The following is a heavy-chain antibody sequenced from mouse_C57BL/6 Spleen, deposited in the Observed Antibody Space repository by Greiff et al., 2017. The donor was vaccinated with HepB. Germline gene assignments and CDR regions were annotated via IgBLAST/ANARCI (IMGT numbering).Heavy chain of an antibody. CDR1: GYSITSGYY. V-gene: IGHV3-6*01. D-gene: IGHD2-1*01. CDR3: ARDYYGNYVLAY. Sequence: VQLQQSGPGLVKPSQSLSLTCSVTGYSITSGYYWNWIRQFPGNKLEWMGYISYDGSNNYNPSLKNRISITRDTSKNQFFLKLNSVTTEDTATYYCARDYYGNYVLAYWGQGTLVTVSA. CDR2: ISYDGSN. J-gene: IGHJ3*01.